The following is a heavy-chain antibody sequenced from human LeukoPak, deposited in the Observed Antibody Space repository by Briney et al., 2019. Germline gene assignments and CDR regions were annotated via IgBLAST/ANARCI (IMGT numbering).Heavy chain of an antibody. CDR2: IYPGDSDT. Sequence: GASLKISFKGSGYRFTSYWIGWVRQMPGKGLEWMGIIYPGDSDTRYSPSFQGQVTISADKSISTAYLQWSSLKASDTAMYYCARVLGYCSGGSCSKFDYWGQGTLVTVSS. D-gene: IGHD2-15*01. CDR1: GYRFTSYW. J-gene: IGHJ4*02. V-gene: IGHV5-51*01. CDR3: ARVLGYCSGGSCSKFDY.